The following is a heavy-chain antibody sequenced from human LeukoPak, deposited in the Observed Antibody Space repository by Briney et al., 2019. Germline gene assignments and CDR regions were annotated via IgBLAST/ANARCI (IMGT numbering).Heavy chain of an antibody. J-gene: IGHJ4*02. Sequence: SETLSLNCTLSGGSINTNYYYWRWIRQPPGRGLEWIGTIYYTGTTYYNPSLKSRVTISVDTSKNQFTLKLSSVTAADTAVYYCARGRYGWLPFDYWGQGTLVTVSS. D-gene: IGHD3-16*01. V-gene: IGHV4-39*06. CDR2: IYYTGTT. CDR3: ARGRYGWLPFDY. CDR1: GGSINTNYYY.